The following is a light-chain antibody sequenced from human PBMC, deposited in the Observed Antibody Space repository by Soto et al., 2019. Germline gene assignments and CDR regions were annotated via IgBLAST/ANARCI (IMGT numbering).Light chain of an antibody. CDR2: DVS. J-gene: IGLJ2*01. Sequence: QSALTQPASVSGSPGQSITISCTGTSSDVTTYNYVSWYQQHPGKAPKLIIYDVSNRPSGVSNRFSGSKSGNMASLTISGLQADDEADYYCSSYTTSSTVVFGGGTKLTVL. CDR3: SSYTTSSTVV. V-gene: IGLV2-14*01. CDR1: SSDVTTYNY.